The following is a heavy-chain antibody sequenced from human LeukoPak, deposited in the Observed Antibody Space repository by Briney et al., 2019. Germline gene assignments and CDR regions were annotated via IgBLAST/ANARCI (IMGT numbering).Heavy chain of an antibody. J-gene: IGHJ4*02. V-gene: IGHV3-21*01. CDR1: GFTFSSYR. D-gene: IGHD3-22*01. CDR2: ISSRSSYI. Sequence: GGSLRLSCAASGFTFSSYRMNWVRQAPGKGLEWVSSISSRSSYIYYTDSVKSRFTISRDNTKNSLYLQMNSLRAEDTAVYYCARENSDRGGYETFDYWGQGTLVTFSS. CDR3: ARENSDRGGYETFDY.